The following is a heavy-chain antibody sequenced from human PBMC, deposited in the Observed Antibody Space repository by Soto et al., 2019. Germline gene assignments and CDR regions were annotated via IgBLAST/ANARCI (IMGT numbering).Heavy chain of an antibody. CDR2: INPSGGST. D-gene: IGHD3-9*01. CDR3: AREVEWYYDILTGSGFDI. J-gene: IGHJ3*02. V-gene: IGHV1-46*01. CDR1: GYTFTSYS. Sequence: GASVKVSCKASGYTFTSYSMHWVRQAPGQGLEWMGIINPSGGSTSYAQKFQGRVTMTRDTSTSTVYMELSSLRSEDTAVYYCAREVEWYYDILTGSGFDIWGQGTMVTVSS.